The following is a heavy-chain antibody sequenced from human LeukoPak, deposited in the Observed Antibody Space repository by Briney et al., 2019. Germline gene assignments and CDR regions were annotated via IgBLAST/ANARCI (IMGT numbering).Heavy chain of an antibody. Sequence: GASVKVSCKASGYTFTSYDINWVRQAPGQGLEWMGWMNPNSGNTGYAQKFQGRVTMTRNTSVSTAYMELSSLRSEDTAVYYCARVYCSSTSCYTGGGGYYGMDVWGQGTTVTVSS. D-gene: IGHD2-2*02. J-gene: IGHJ6*02. CDR3: ARVYCSSTSCYTGGGGYYGMDV. V-gene: IGHV1-8*01. CDR1: GYTFTSYD. CDR2: MNPNSGNT.